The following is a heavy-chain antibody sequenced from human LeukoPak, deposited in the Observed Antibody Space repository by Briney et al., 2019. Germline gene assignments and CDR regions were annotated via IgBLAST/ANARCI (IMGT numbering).Heavy chain of an antibody. CDR2: ISAYNGNT. V-gene: IGHV1-18*01. D-gene: IGHD3-16*01. J-gene: IGHJ6*03. Sequence: GESLKVSCKASGYTFTSYGISWVRQAPGQGLEWMGWISAYNGNTNYAQKLQGRVTMTTDTSTSTAYMELRSLRSDDTAVYYCARTRLGYYYYYMDVWGKGTTVTVSS. CDR3: ARTRLGYYYYYMDV. CDR1: GYTFTSYG.